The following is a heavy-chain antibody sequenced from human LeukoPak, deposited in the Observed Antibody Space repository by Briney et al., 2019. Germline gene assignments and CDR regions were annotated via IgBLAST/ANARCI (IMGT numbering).Heavy chain of an antibody. V-gene: IGHV1-69*04. Sequence: GASVKVSCKSSGYTFITYGITWVRQAPGQGLEWMGRIIPILGIANYAQKFQGRVTITADKSTSTAYMELSSLRSEDTAVYYCARGDGSYARGDIWGQGTMVTVSS. CDR3: ARGDGSYARGDI. CDR1: GYTFITYG. D-gene: IGHD1-26*01. J-gene: IGHJ3*02. CDR2: IIPILGIA.